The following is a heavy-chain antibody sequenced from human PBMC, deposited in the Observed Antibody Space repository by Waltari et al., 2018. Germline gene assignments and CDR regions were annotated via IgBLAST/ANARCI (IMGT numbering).Heavy chain of an antibody. CDR3: ARVSNAITYYYDSSGYYYNDY. CDR2: INHSGRT. D-gene: IGHD3-22*01. CDR1: GGSFSGYY. Sequence: QVQLQQWGAGLLKPSETLSLTCAVYGGSFSGYYWSWIRQPPGKGLEWIGEINHSGRTNYTPSRKRRVTISVDTSKNQFSLRLSSVTAADTAVYYCARVSNAITYYYDSSGYYYNDYWGQGTLVTVSS. J-gene: IGHJ4*02. V-gene: IGHV4-34*01.